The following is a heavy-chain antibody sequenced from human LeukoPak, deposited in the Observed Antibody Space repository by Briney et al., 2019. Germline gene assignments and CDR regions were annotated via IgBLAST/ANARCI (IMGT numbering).Heavy chain of an antibody. CDR2: IYYSGST. V-gene: IGHV4-31*03. J-gene: IGHJ3*02. D-gene: IGHD3-10*01. CDR1: GGSISSGGYY. CDR3: ARGLTNGGGDAFDI. Sequence: SQTLSLTCTVSGGSISSGGYYWSWIRQHPGKGPEWIGYIYYSGSTYYNPSLKSRVTISVDTSKNQFSLKLSSVTAADTAVYCCARGLTNGGGDAFDIWGQGTMVTVSS.